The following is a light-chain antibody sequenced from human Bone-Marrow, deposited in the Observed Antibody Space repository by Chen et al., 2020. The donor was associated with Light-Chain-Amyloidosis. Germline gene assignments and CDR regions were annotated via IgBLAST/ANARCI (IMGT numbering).Light chain of an antibody. V-gene: IGLV1-40*01. CDR1: SSNIGAGYD. CDR3: QSYDSRLSGSVV. Sequence: QSVLTQPPSVSGAPGQRVTISCTGSSSNIGAGYDVHWYQQLPGTAPKLLIFGNTNRPSGVPDRFSASKSGTSAALAITGLQAEDEADYYCQSYDSRLSGSVVFGGGTKLTVL. CDR2: GNT. J-gene: IGLJ2*01.